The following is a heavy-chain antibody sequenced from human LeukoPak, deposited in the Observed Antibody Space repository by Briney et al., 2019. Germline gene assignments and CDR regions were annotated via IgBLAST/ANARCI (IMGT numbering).Heavy chain of an antibody. J-gene: IGHJ4*02. CDR1: GYTFTSYD. CDR2: MNPNSGNT. CDR3: ARGSARRTYGGNYLSY. D-gene: IGHD4-23*01. Sequence: ASVKVSCKASGYTFTSYDINWVRQATGQGLEWMGWMNPNSGNTGYAQKFQGRVTMTRNTSISTAYMELSSLRSEDTAVYYCARGSARRTYGGNYLSYWGQGTLVTVSS. V-gene: IGHV1-8*01.